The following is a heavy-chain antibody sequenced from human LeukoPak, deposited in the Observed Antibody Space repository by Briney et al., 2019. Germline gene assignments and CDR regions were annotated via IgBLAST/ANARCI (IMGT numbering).Heavy chain of an antibody. CDR2: ISYSSRKI. Sequence: GGSLRLSCAASGFTFNTYSMNWVRQAPGKGLEWVSYISYSSRKIYYADSVKGRFTISRDNAKNLLYLQMNSLRAEDTAVYYCARGPYGDYIDAFDYWGQGTLVTVSS. CDR3: ARGPYGDYIDAFDY. D-gene: IGHD4-17*01. V-gene: IGHV3-48*01. J-gene: IGHJ4*02. CDR1: GFTFNTYS.